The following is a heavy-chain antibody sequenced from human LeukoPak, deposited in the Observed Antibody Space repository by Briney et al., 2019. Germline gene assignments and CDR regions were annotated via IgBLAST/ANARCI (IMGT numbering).Heavy chain of an antibody. J-gene: IGHJ4*02. V-gene: IGHV4-34*01. D-gene: IGHD5-24*01. CDR1: GGSFSGYY. Sequence: SETLSLTCAVYGGSFSGYYWSWIRQPPGKGLEWIGEINHSGSTNYNPSLKSRVTISVDTSKIQFSLKLSSVTAADTAVYYCARGRKMANRGTPGYWGQGTLVTVSS. CDR2: INHSGST. CDR3: ARGRKMANRGTPGY.